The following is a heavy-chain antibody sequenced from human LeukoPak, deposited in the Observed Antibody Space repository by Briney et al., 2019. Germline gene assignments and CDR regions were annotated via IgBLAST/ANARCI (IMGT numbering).Heavy chain of an antibody. CDR2: INPNSGGT. CDR1: GYTFTGYY. D-gene: IGHD6-19*01. CDR3: ARDFHAVAGFDY. J-gene: IGHJ4*02. Sequence: ASVKVSCKASGYTFTGYYMHWVRQAPGQGLEWMGWINPNSGGTNYAQKFQGRVTMTRDTSISTAYMELSRLRSDDTAVYYCARDFHAVAGFDYWGQGTLVTVSS. V-gene: IGHV1-2*02.